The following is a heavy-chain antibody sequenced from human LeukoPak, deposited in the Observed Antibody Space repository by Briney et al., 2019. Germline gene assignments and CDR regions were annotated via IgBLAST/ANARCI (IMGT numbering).Heavy chain of an antibody. D-gene: IGHD6-19*01. CDR2: INHSGST. J-gene: IGHJ4*02. CDR3: ARVELIAVAAFDY. CDR1: GGSFSGYY. V-gene: IGHV4-34*01. Sequence: PSGTLSLTCAVYGGSFSGYYWSWIRQPPGKGLEWIGEINHSGSTNYNPSLKSRVTISVDTSKNQFSLKLSSVTAADTAVYYCARVELIAVAAFDYWGQGTLVTVSS.